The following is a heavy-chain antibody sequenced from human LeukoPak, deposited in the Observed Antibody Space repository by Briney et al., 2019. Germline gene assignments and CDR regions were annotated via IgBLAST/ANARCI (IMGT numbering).Heavy chain of an antibody. D-gene: IGHD3-3*01. J-gene: IGHJ3*02. CDR2: INHSGST. Sequence: SETLSLTCAVCGGSFSGYYWSWIRQPPGKGLEWIGEINHSGSTNYNPSLKSRVTISVDTSKNQFSLKLSSVTAADTAVYYCARDPKLRFLEWFGAFDIWGQGTMVTVSS. V-gene: IGHV4-34*01. CDR1: GGSFSGYY. CDR3: ARDPKLRFLEWFGAFDI.